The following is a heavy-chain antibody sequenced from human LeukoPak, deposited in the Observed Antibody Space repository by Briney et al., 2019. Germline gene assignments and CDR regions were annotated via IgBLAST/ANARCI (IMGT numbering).Heavy chain of an antibody. CDR1: GFTFSSYA. CDR2: ISGSGGST. J-gene: IGHJ4*02. V-gene: IGHV3-23*01. D-gene: IGHD6-13*01. Sequence: GGSLRLSCAASGFTFSSYAMSWVRQAPGKGLEWVSAISGSGGSTYYADSVKGRFTISRDNSKNTPYLQMNSLRAEDTAVYYCAKAGTSYSSSWYGMRPFDYWGQGTLVTVSS. CDR3: AKAGTSYSSSWYGMRPFDY.